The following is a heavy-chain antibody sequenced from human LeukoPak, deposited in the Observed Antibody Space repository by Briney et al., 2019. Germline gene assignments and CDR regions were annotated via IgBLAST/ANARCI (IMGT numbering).Heavy chain of an antibody. J-gene: IGHJ4*02. CDR2: ISAYNCNT. CDR1: VYTFKSYV. D-gene: IGHD5-24*01. V-gene: IGHV1-18*01. CDR3: ARDRGGMATPDRY. Sequence: GPSVKVSCKASVYTFKSYVMSCVRQAPGQGLEWMGWISAYNCNTNYAQKPQGRVTMTTATSTSTAYMKLRSLRSDATAGYYCARDRGGMATPDRYWGQGKLVTASS.